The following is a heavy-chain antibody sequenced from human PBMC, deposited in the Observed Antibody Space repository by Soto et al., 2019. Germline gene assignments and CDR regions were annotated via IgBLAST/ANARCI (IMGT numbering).Heavy chain of an antibody. CDR2: IYAGGSA. D-gene: IGHD3-3*01. CDR1: GGSISHYY. CDR3: ARQGGEPSDYDFWSGSDPQYYYYGMDV. V-gene: IGHV4-4*07. J-gene: IGHJ6*02. Sequence: PSETLSLTCTVSGGSISHYYWSWIRQPAGKGLEWIGRIYAGGSANYNPSLKSRVIMSVHTSKNQFSLKLSSATAADTAVYYCARQGGEPSDYDFWSGSDPQYYYYGMDVWGQGTTGTVS.